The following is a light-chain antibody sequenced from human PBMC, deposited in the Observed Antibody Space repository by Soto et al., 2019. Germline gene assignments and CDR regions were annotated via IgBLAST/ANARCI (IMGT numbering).Light chain of an antibody. CDR3: QQYGDSPPYT. CDR1: QSVTSNY. Sequence: ETVLTQSPGTLSLSPGERATLSCRASQSVTSNYLAWYQQKPRQAPRLLIYGASSRPTGIPDMISGSGSGTDFTLTISRREPEDFAVYYCQQYGDSPPYTFGQGTKLEIK. V-gene: IGKV3-20*01. CDR2: GAS. J-gene: IGKJ2*01.